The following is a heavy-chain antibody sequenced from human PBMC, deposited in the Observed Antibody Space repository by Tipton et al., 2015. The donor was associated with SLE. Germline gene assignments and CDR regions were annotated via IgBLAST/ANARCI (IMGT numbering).Heavy chain of an antibody. D-gene: IGHD5-12*01. V-gene: IGHV3-74*01. CDR1: GFTFSSYW. Sequence: GSLRLSCAASGFTFSSYWMHWVRQAPGKGLVWVSRINSDGSSTSYADSVKGRFTISRDNAKNTLYLQMNSLRAEDTAVYYCARGYSGYGGLDYWGQGTLVTVSS. CDR3: ARGYSGYGGLDY. J-gene: IGHJ4*02. CDR2: INSDGSST.